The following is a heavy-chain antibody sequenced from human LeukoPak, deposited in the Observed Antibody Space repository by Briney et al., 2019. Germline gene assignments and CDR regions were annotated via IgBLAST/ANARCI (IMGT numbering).Heavy chain of an antibody. Sequence: SETLSLTCTVSGGSISSSSYYWGWIRQPPGRGLEWIGSIYYSGSTYYNPSLKSRVTISVDTSKNQFSLKLSSVTAADTAVYYCARMGIAAAGMDYWGQGTLVTVSS. V-gene: IGHV4-39*07. CDR2: IYYSGST. CDR3: ARMGIAAAGMDY. CDR1: GGSISSSSYY. D-gene: IGHD6-13*01. J-gene: IGHJ4*02.